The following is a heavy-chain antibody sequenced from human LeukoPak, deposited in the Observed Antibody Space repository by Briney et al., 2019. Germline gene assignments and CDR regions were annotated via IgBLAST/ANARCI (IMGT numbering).Heavy chain of an antibody. J-gene: IGHJ4*02. V-gene: IGHV1-69*06. CDR3: ARGRSGYDSVDY. CDR2: ILPIFGTA. CDR1: GGTFSSYA. D-gene: IGHD5-12*01. Sequence: SVKVSCKASGGTFSSYAISWVRQAPGQGLEWMGGILPIFGTANYAQKFQGRVTITADKSTSTAYMELSSLRSEDTAVYYCARGRSGYDSVDYWGQGTLVTVSS.